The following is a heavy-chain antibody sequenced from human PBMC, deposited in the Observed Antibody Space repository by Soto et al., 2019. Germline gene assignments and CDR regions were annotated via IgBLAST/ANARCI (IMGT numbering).Heavy chain of an antibody. Sequence: GGSLRLSCAASGFSLSNYMMNWVRQAPGQGLEWIAYISNTGSSIDYAESVKGRFTISRDNAMNSLYLQMSRLRAEDTAVYYCSCYRSADPFVNYFHYLGAGTLVNVS. D-gene: IGHD3-16*02. CDR1: GFSLSNYM. CDR2: ISNTGSSI. J-gene: IGHJ4*02. V-gene: IGHV3-21*06. CDR3: SCYRSADPFVNYFHY.